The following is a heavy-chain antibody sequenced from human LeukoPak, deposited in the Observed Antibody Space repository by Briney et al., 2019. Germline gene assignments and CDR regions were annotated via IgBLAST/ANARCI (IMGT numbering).Heavy chain of an antibody. CDR3: AKDFGRNLGGPGS. V-gene: IGHV3-23*01. J-gene: IGHJ5*02. D-gene: IGHD3-10*01. Sequence: GGSLRLSCAASGFSFSTYTMSWVRQAPGGGLEWVSAIGGDGSGGTFYADSVKGRLAISRDNSKSTLYLQMNSLRVEDTAVYYCAKDFGRNLGGPGSWGRGTLVSVSS. CDR1: GFSFSTYT. CDR2: IGGDGSGGT.